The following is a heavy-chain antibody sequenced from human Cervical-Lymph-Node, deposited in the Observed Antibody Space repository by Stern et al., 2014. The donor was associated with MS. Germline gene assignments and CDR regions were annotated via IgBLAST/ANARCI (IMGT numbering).Heavy chain of an antibody. CDR3: ARDTCRGGGCYFRY. V-gene: IGHV3-30-3*01. D-gene: IGHD2-15*01. CDR1: GFIFSSYA. CDR2: LSNEGSKQ. Sequence: QVQLVESGGGVVQPGRSLRLSCAASGFIFSSYAMHWVRQAPGKGLDWVAFLSNEGSKQFYADSVKGRFTISRDNSNNTLCLQMNSLRPEDTAVYYCARDTCRGGGCYFRYWGQGILITVSS. J-gene: IGHJ4*02.